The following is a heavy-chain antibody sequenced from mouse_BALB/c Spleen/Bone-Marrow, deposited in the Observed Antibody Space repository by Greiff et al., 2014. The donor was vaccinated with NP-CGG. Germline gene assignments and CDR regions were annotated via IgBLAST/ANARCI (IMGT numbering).Heavy chain of an antibody. CDR1: GYAFSSYW. Sequence: QVQLQQPGAELVRPGSSVKISCKASGYAFSSYWMNWMKQRPGQGLEWIGQIYPGEGDTNYSGKFKGKATLTADKSSSTAFMQLSSLTSEDSAVYFCSRGDYNGSRYGWFAYWGQGTRVTVSS. CDR3: SRGDYNGSRYGWFAY. J-gene: IGHJ3*01. V-gene: IGHV1-80*01. CDR2: IYPGEGDT. D-gene: IGHD1-1*01.